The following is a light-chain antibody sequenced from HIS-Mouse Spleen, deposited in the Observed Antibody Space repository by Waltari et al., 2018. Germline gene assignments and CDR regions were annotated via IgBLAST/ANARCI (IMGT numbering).Light chain of an antibody. Sequence: IVLTQSPDSLAASLGGRATINRKSSQSVLYSPNNKNYLAWYQQKPGQPPKLLIYLASTRESGVPDRFSGSGSGTDFTLTISSLQAEDVAVYYCQQYYSTPYTFGQGTKLEIK. J-gene: IGKJ2*01. CDR1: QSVLYSPNNKNY. V-gene: IGKV4-1*01. CDR3: QQYYSTPYT. CDR2: LAS.